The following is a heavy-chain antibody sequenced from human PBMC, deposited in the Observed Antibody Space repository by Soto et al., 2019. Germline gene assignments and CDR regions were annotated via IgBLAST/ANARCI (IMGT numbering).Heavy chain of an antibody. CDR3: ARVQSDYGSGSYMGANWFDP. D-gene: IGHD3-10*01. J-gene: IGHJ5*02. CDR1: GGSISSGGYS. CDR2: IYHSGST. V-gene: IGHV4-30-2*01. Sequence: SETLSLTCAISGGSISSGGYSWSWIRQPPGKGLEWIGYIYHSGSTYYNPSLKSRVTISVDRSKNQFSLKLSSVTAADTAVYYCARVQSDYGSGSYMGANWFDPWGQGTLVTVSS.